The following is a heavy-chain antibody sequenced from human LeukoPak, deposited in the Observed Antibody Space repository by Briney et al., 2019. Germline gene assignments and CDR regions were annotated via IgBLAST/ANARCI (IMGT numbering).Heavy chain of an antibody. J-gene: IGHJ4*02. CDR1: GFTFSSYG. CDR3: AKDSPDSSGYPSHFDH. D-gene: IGHD3-22*01. V-gene: IGHV3-30*18. CDR2: ISYDGSNK. Sequence: GGSLRLSCAASGFTFSSYGMHWVRQAPGKGLEWVAVISYDGSNKYYADSVKGRFTISRDNSKNTLYLQMNSLRAEDTAVYYCAKDSPDSSGYPSHFDHWGQGTLVTVSS.